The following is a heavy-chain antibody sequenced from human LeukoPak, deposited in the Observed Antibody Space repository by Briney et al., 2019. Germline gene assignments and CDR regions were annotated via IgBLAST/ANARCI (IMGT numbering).Heavy chain of an antibody. Sequence: GGSLRLSCAASGFTFSSYWMHWVRQAPGKGLVWVSRINPDGSTTTYADSVKGRFTISRDNAKNTLYLQMNSLRAEDTAVYYCARCLRYFDLYYYYGMDVWGQGTTVTVSS. J-gene: IGHJ6*02. D-gene: IGHD3-9*01. CDR2: INPDGSTT. V-gene: IGHV3-74*01. CDR3: ARCLRYFDLYYYYGMDV. CDR1: GFTFSSYW.